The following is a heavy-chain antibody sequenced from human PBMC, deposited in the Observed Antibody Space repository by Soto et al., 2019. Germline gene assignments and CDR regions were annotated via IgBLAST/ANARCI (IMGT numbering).Heavy chain of an antibody. CDR3: ARDRATVTPPWWFDP. D-gene: IGHD4-17*01. CDR2: IIPILGIA. Sequence: ASVKVSCKASGGTFSSYTISWVRQAPGQGLEWMGRIIPILGIANYAQKFQGRVTITADKSTSTAYMELSSLRSEDTAVYYCARDRATVTPPWWFDPWGQGTLVTVSS. J-gene: IGHJ5*02. CDR1: GGTFSSYT. V-gene: IGHV1-69*04.